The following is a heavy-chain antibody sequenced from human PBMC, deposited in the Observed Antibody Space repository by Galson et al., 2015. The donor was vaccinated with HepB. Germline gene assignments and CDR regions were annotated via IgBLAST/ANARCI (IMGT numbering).Heavy chain of an antibody. CDR3: ARVKVTVFDY. CDR2: INPDSGGT. Sequence: SVKVSCKASGYSFIDHYMHWVRQAPGQGLEWMGRINPDSGGTNFAQKFQGRVTMTRDTSISTAYMELNILRSDDTAVYYCARVKVTVFDYWGQGTLVTVSS. J-gene: IGHJ4*02. CDR1: GYSFIDHY. D-gene: IGHD2-21*02. V-gene: IGHV1-2*06.